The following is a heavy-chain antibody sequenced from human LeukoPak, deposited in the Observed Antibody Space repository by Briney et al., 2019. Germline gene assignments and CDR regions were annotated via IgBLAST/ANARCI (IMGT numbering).Heavy chain of an antibody. J-gene: IGHJ6*03. CDR1: GFTFSSYG. Sequence: GGSLRLSCAASGFTFSSYGMSWVRQAPGKGLEWVSAISGSGGSTYYADSVKGRFTISRDNSKNTLYLQMNSLRAEDTAVYYCAKDYYVSSGYYFYYYYYYYMDVWGKGTTVTVSS. V-gene: IGHV3-23*01. CDR2: ISGSGGST. D-gene: IGHD3-22*01. CDR3: AKDYYVSSGYYFYYYYYYYMDV.